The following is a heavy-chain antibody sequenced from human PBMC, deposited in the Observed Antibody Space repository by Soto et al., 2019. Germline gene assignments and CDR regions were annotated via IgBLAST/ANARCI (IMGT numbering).Heavy chain of an antibody. D-gene: IGHD3-3*01. CDR1: GFRSSNYA. CDR3: ARLGRIYGVVPIDFYYGLDV. V-gene: IGHV3-30-3*01. Sequence: QVQMVESGGGVVQPGRSLRLSCAVSGFRSSNYAMNWVRQAPDKGLEWVSVLSYDGTNEYYADSVKGRFTISRDNSKNTMYLQMNSLRPEDTAVYFCARLGRIYGVVPIDFYYGLDVWGQGTAVSVSS. J-gene: IGHJ6*02. CDR2: LSYDGTNE.